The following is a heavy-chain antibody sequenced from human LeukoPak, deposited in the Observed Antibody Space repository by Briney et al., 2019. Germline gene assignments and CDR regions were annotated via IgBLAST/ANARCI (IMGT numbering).Heavy chain of an antibody. J-gene: IGHJ4*02. CDR2: IYYSGST. CDR1: GGSISSSRYS. Sequence: SETLSLTCTVSGGSISSSRYSWGWIRQPPGKGLEWIGSIYYSGSTYYNPSLKSRVTISVDTSKNQFSLKLSSVTAADTAVYYCASTTGYSSDYWGQGTLVTVSS. V-gene: IGHV4-39*01. CDR3: ASTTGYSSDY. D-gene: IGHD3-9*01.